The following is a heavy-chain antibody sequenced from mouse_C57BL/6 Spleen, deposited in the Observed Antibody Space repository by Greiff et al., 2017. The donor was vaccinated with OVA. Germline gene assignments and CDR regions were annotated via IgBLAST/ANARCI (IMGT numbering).Heavy chain of an antibody. Sequence: VQLQQSGPVLVKPGASVKMSCKASGYTFTDYYMNWVKQSHGKSLEWIGVINPYNGGTSYNQKFKGKATLTVDKSSSTAYMELNSLTSEDSAVYYCARDGKGYFDYWGQGTTLTVSS. D-gene: IGHD2-1*01. CDR3: ARDGKGYFDY. J-gene: IGHJ2*01. V-gene: IGHV1-19*01. CDR1: GYTFTDYY. CDR2: INPYNGGT.